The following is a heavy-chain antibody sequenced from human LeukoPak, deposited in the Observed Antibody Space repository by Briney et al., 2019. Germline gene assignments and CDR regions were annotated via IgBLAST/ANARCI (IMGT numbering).Heavy chain of an antibody. D-gene: IGHD3-3*01. CDR1: GFTFSSYS. V-gene: IGHV3-21*01. J-gene: IGHJ4*02. CDR2: ISSSSSYI. Sequence: GGSLRLSCAASGFTFSSYSMNWVRQAPGKGLEWVSSISSSSSYIYYADSVKGRFTISRDNAKNSLYLQMNSLRAEDTAVYYCASGYYDLWSGQGDYWGQGTLVTVSS. CDR3: ASGYYDLWSGQGDY.